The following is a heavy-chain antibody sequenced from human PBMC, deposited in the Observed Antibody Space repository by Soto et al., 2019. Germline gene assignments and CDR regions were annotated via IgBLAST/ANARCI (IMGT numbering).Heavy chain of an antibody. J-gene: IGHJ4*02. CDR2: SNAGNGDT. D-gene: IGHD5-12*01. Sequence: GASVKVSCKASGYSFLMHAMHWVRQAPGQKFEWMGWSNAGNGDTKYSQNFQGRVTITRDTSASTFYMELSSLRSEDTAVYYCARDIYGGYAILARPSFDYWGQGALVTVSS. CDR1: GYSFLMHA. CDR3: ARDIYGGYAILARPSFDY. V-gene: IGHV1-3*01.